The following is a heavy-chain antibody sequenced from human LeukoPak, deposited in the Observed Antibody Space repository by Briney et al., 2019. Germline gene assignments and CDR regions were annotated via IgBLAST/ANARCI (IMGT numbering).Heavy chain of an antibody. D-gene: IGHD2-8*02. CDR1: GFTFANHW. V-gene: IGHV3-7*01. Sequence: PGGSLRLSCVASGFTFANHWMSWVRQAPGKGPEWVANIKQDESKTYYLDSVKGRFTISRDNAKNSLYLQINSLRAEDTAVYYCARETSLYCSGNDCYWAFGRWGQGTLVTVSS. CDR2: IKQDESKT. J-gene: IGHJ4*02. CDR3: ARETSLYCSGNDCYWAFGR.